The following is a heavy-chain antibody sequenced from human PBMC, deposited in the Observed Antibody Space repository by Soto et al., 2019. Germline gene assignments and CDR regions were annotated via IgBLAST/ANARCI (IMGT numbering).Heavy chain of an antibody. V-gene: IGHV3-23*01. J-gene: IGHJ3*01. CDR2: ISGSGTYS. Sequence: EVQLLESGGGLEQPGGSLRLSCAASGFTFSTYAMTWVRQTPGKGLEWVAAISGSGTYSYYADSLKGRFTISRDNSKKTVYLQMNSLRAEDTAVYYCAEDPGRGIPGGFVAFDFWGQGTMVTVSS. CDR3: AEDPGRGIPGGFVAFDF. D-gene: IGHD3-16*01. CDR1: GFTFSTYA.